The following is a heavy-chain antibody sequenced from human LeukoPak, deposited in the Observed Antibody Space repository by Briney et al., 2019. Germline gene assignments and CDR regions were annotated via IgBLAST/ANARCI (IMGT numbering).Heavy chain of an antibody. D-gene: IGHD1-26*01. CDR3: AKLRVGAIDY. CDR2: IKQDGSEK. V-gene: IGHV3-7*01. Sequence: GGFLRLSCTASGFTFGDYAMSWVRQAPGKGLEWVANIKQDGSEKYYVDSVKGRFTISRDNAKNSLYLQMNSLRAEDTAVFYCAKLRVGAIDYWGQGTLVTVSS. J-gene: IGHJ4*02. CDR1: GFTFGDYA.